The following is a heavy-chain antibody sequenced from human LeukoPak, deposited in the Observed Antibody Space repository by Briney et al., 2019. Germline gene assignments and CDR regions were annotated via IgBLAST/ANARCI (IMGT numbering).Heavy chain of an antibody. CDR2: VYYSGSA. V-gene: IGHV4-59*01. D-gene: IGHD3-3*01. Sequence: PSETLSLTCTVSGGSISSYYWSWIRQPPGKGLEWIGYVYYSGSAHYNPSLKCRVTISVDTSKSQFSLKLSSVTAADTAVYYCASAIFVENAFDIWGQGTMVTVSS. J-gene: IGHJ3*02. CDR3: ASAIFVENAFDI. CDR1: GGSISSYY.